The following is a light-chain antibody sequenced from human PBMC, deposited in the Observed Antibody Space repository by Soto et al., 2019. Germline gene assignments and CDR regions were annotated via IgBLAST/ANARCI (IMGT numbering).Light chain of an antibody. Sequence: EIVLTQSPATLSLSPGERATLSCRASQSVSSYLAWYQQKPGQAPRLLIYDASNRATGIPARFSGSGSGTDFTLTTSSLEPEDFAVYYCQQRSNWPPIFPCGPGTKVDIK. CDR1: QSVSSY. CDR3: QQRSNWPPIFP. J-gene: IGKJ3*01. V-gene: IGKV3-11*01. CDR2: DAS.